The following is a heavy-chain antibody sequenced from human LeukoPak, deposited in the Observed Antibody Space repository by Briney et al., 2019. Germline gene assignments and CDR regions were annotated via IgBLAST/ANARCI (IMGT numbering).Heavy chain of an antibody. J-gene: IGHJ4*02. D-gene: IGHD3-10*01. CDR1: GFTFSSRW. CDR2: IKNEGNS. V-gene: IGHV3-74*01. Sequence: PGGSLRLSCTVSGFTFSSRWMHWVRQAPGKGLVWVAVIKNEGNSNYADSVKGRFIASRDDARNTVYLQMSSLRADDTAVYYCHPLAYITDWGQGTLVTVSS. CDR3: HPLAYITD.